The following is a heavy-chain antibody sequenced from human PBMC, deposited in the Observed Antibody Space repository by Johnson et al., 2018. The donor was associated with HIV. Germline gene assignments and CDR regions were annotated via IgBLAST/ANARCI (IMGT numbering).Heavy chain of an antibody. CDR3: ARDLAAGIPSDAFDI. CDR1: GFTFSSYG. Sequence: VQLVESGGGVVQPGGSLRLSCAASGFTFSSYGMHWVRQAPGKGLEWVANIKQDGSEKYYVDSVKGRFTISRDNAKNSLYLQMNSLRAEDTAVYYCARDLAAGIPSDAFDIWGQGTMVTVSS. V-gene: IGHV3-7*01. D-gene: IGHD6-25*01. CDR2: IKQDGSEK. J-gene: IGHJ3*02.